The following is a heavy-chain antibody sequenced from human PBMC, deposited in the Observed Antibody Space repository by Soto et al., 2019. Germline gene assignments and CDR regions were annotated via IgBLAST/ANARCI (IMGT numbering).Heavy chain of an antibody. CDR3: AREGYHYGSGSYYYYGMDV. CDR2: MFHSGST. V-gene: IGHV4-59*01. J-gene: IGHJ6*02. D-gene: IGHD3-10*01. Sequence: SETLSLTCTVSGASISSYYWSWIRQPPGKGLEWIGNMFHSGSTNYNPSLKSRVTISLDTSRNQFSLKLSSVTAADTAVYYCAREGYHYGSGSYYYYGMDVWGQGTTVTV. CDR1: GASISSYY.